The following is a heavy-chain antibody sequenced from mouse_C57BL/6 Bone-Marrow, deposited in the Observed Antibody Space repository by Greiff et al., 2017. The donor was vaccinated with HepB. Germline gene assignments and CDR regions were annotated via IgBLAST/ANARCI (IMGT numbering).Heavy chain of an antibody. CDR3: ARDYYGSSWHFDV. V-gene: IGHV1-67*01. CDR1: GYTFTDYA. CDR2: ISTYYGDA. Sequence: QVQLQQSGPELVRPGVSVKISCKGSGYTFTDYAMHWVKQSHAKSLEWIGVISTYYGDASYNQKFKDKATMTVDNSSSTAYMELARLTSEDSAVYYCARDYYGSSWHFDVWGTGTTVTVSS. J-gene: IGHJ1*03. D-gene: IGHD1-1*01.